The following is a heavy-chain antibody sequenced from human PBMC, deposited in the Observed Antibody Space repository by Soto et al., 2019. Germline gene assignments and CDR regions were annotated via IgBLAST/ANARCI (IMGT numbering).Heavy chain of an antibody. CDR2: ITRSGSTR. CDR3: AKSLVVTYYFDY. D-gene: IGHD2-21*01. J-gene: IGHJ4*02. Sequence: PGGSLRLACAASGFTFSNYAMTWVRQGPGKGLEWVSGITRSGSTRNYAESVKGRFTISRDNSNNTLYLQMNSLRPEDTAVYFCAKSLVVTYYFDYWGQGALVTVSS. CDR1: GFTFSNYA. V-gene: IGHV3-23*01.